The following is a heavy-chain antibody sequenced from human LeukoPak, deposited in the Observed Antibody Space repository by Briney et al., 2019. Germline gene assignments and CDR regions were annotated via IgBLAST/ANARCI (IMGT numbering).Heavy chain of an antibody. V-gene: IGHV3-30-3*01. CDR1: GFTFSSYV. CDR2: ISYDGSNK. Sequence: GRSLRLSCAASGFTFSSYVMHWVRQAPGKGLEWVAVISYDGSNKYYADSVKGRFTISRDNSKNTLYLQMNSLRAEDTAVYYCARAGPHYYYGMDVWGQGTTVTVSS. J-gene: IGHJ6*02. CDR3: ARAGPHYYYGMDV.